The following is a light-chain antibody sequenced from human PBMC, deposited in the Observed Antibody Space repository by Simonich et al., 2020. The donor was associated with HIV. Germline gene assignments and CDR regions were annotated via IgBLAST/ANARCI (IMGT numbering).Light chain of an antibody. V-gene: IGKV1-39*01. CDR1: QSISSY. CDR2: AAS. J-gene: IGKJ2*01. Sequence: DIQMTQSPSSLSASVGDRVTITCRASQSISSYLNCYQQKPGKAPKLLFYAASSLQSGVPSRFSGSGSGTDFTLTISSLQREDFASYYCQQSYSTPFTFGQGTKVEIK. CDR3: QQSYSTPFT.